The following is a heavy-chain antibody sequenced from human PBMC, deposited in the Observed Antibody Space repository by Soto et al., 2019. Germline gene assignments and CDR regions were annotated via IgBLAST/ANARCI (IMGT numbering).Heavy chain of an antibody. CDR2: ISGSGDRT. J-gene: IGHJ4*02. V-gene: IGHV3-23*01. CDR3: AKDLRPDYFDY. Sequence: LSLSCAASGFTFTSNAIILIRKAPGKGPEWVSAISGSGDRTYYAASVTGRFTISRDKSKNTLYLQMNSLRAEDTAVYYCAKDLRPDYFDYWGQGTLVTVSS. CDR1: GFTFTSNA.